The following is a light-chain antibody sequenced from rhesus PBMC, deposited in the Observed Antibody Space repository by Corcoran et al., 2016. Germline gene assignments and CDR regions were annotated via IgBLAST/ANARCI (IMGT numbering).Light chain of an antibody. CDR1: QGISSW. V-gene: IGKV1-19*01. CDR2: AAS. J-gene: IGKJ3*01. CDR3: QQFDDLPFT. Sequence: DIQMTQSPSSLFASVGDKVTITCHASQGISSWLACYQQKPGKAPKPLIYAASSLQSGSPSRFSGSGSGTNYTLPNSSVQPKDFATYYCQQFDDLPFTFGPGTKLYIK.